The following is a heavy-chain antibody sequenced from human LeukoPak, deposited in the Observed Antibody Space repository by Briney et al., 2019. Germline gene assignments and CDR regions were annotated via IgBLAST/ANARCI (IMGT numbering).Heavy chain of an antibody. CDR1: GFTFSSYA. D-gene: IGHD3-22*01. Sequence: GGSLRLSCAASGFTFSSYAMHWVRQAPGKGLERVAVISYDGSNKYYADSVKGRFTISRDNSKNTLYLQMNSLRAEDTAVYYCARDYYYDSSGFRLLDYWGQGTLVTVSS. V-gene: IGHV3-30*04. J-gene: IGHJ4*02. CDR2: ISYDGSNK. CDR3: ARDYYYDSSGFRLLDY.